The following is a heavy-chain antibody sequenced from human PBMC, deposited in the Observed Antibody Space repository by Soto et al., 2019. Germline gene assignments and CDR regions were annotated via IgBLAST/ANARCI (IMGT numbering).Heavy chain of an antibody. CDR3: ARRGITGAFDI. CDR1: GFTFSSYE. J-gene: IGHJ3*02. V-gene: IGHV3-48*03. Sequence: GGSLRLSCAASGFTFSSYEMNWVRQAPGKGLEWVSYISSSGSTIYYADSVKGRFTISRDNAKNSLYLQMNSLRAEDTAVYYCARRGITGAFDIWGQGTMVTVSS. D-gene: IGHD1-20*01. CDR2: ISSSGSTI.